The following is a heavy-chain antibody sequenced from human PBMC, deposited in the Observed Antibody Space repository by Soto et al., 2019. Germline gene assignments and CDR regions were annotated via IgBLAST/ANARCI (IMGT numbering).Heavy chain of an antibody. CDR3: ATLLLAYCGGDCPMADY. CDR1: GGTFSSYA. Sequence: SVKVSCKTSGGTFSSYAISWVRQAPGQGLEWMGGIVPIVDTSTYAQKFQGRVTITADKSTSTAYMELSSLRSEDTAVYYCATLLLAYCGGDCPMADYWGQGTLVTVS. D-gene: IGHD2-21*02. CDR2: IVPIVDTS. J-gene: IGHJ4*02. V-gene: IGHV1-69*06.